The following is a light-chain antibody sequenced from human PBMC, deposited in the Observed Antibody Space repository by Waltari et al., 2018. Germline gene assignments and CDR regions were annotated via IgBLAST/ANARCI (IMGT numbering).Light chain of an antibody. CDR1: QSVSNY. J-gene: IGKJ3*01. CDR3: QLRYSWPPKFT. CDR2: DAS. Sequence: EIVLTQSPATLSLSPGERATLSCEASQSVSNYLAWYHQKRGQTPRLLIYDASHRATGIPARFSGSGSGTDFTLTISGLEPEDSAVYYCQLRYSWPPKFTFGPGTKVEIK. V-gene: IGKV3-11*01.